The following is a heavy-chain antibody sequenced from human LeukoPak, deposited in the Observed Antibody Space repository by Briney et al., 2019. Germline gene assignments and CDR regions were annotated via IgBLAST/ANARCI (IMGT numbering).Heavy chain of an antibody. V-gene: IGHV3-23*01. Sequence: GGSLRLSCAASGFTFTNYAMSWVRQAPGKGLEWVSAMSSSGGGTYYADSVKGRFTISRDNSKNTLYLQMNSLRAEDTAVYYCAKGGGSWPFDYWGQGTLVTVSS. J-gene: IGHJ4*02. CDR1: GFTFTNYA. CDR2: MSSSGGGT. CDR3: AKGGGSWPFDY. D-gene: IGHD6-13*01.